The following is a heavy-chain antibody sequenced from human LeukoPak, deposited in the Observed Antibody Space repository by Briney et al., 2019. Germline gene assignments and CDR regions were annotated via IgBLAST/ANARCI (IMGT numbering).Heavy chain of an antibody. CDR1: GGSLSRYY. CDR3: ARRQVGVLSGDFYYNYMDL. V-gene: IGHV4-59*07. J-gene: IGHJ6*03. CDR2: VYSTGTT. Sequence: SDTLSLTCTVSGGSLSRYYWTWIRQSPGKGLEWIGYVYSTGTTNYNPSPRSRVPISLDPSKNQFSLKLASVTAADTAIYYCARRQVGVLSGDFYYNYMDLRGKGTTVPVPS. D-gene: IGHD1-26*01.